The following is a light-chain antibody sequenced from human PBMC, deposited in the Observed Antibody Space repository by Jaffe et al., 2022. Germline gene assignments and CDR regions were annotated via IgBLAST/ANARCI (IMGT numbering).Light chain of an antibody. CDR2: DVT. CDR3: SSYSSSFEVGL. V-gene: IGLV2-14*03. J-gene: IGLJ2*01. CDR1: ESDIGSYKF. Sequence: SALTQPASVSATRGQAVTISCTGTESDIGSYKFVSWYQQYPGKAPKLIVFDVTNRPSGVSSRFSGTKSGKTASLTISGVQPEDEALYYCSSYSSSFEVGLFGGGTQLTVL.